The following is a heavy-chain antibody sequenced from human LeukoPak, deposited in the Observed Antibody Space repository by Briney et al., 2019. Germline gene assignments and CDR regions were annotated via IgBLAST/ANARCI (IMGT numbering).Heavy chain of an antibody. CDR1: GYTFTGYY. CDR2: INPNSGGT. V-gene: IGHV1-2*02. J-gene: IGHJ4*02. CDR3: ARELGYWPEYYYDSSGYRD. Sequence: ASVTISCKASGYTFTGYYMHWVRQAPGQGLEWMGWINPNSGGTNYAQKFQGRVTMTRDTSISTAYMELSRLRSDDTAVYYCARELGYWPEYYYDSSGYRDWGQGTLVTVSS. D-gene: IGHD3-22*01.